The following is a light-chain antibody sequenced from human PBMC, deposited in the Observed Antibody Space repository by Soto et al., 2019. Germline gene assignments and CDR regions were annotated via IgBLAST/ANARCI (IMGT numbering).Light chain of an antibody. J-gene: IGKJ2*01. CDR1: QSVSSN. CDR3: QQYNKWHLYT. CDR2: GAS. V-gene: IGKV3-15*01. Sequence: EIVMTQSPATLSVSPGERVTLSCRASQSVSSNLAWFQQKPGQPPRLLIYGASTRATAIPARFSGSGSGTEFTLTISSLQAEDFAVYYCQQYNKWHLYTFGQGTKLEIK.